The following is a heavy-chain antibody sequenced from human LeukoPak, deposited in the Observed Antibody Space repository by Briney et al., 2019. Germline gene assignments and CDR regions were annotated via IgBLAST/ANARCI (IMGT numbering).Heavy chain of an antibody. D-gene: IGHD6-19*01. Sequence: GGSLRLSCAASGFTFDNYAMNWVRRVPGKGLEWISLISWNSGTIGYADSVKGRFTISRDNANNFLYLQMNSLRAEDTALYYCARAYKDRSLAGKKEFFQHWGQGTLVTVSS. CDR3: ARAYKDRSLAGKKEFFQH. V-gene: IGHV3-9*01. CDR1: GFTFDNYA. CDR2: ISWNSGTI. J-gene: IGHJ1*01.